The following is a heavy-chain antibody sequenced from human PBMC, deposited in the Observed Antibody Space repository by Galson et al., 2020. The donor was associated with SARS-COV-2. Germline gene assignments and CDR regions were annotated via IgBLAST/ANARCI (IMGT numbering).Heavy chain of an antibody. V-gene: IGHV3-66*02. CDR2: IYAGGAT. CDR3: SKDYGNFDDS. D-gene: IGHD4-17*01. Sequence: GGSLRLSCAASGFTFSTNYMTWVRQAPGKGLEWVSVIYAGGATYYADSVKGRFTISRDHSKTTLYLQMNSLRAEDTAVYYCSKDYGNFDDSWGQGTLVTVSS. CDR1: GFTFSTNY. J-gene: IGHJ5*01.